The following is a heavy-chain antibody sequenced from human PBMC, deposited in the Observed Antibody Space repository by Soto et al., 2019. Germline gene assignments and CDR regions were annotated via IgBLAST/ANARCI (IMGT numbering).Heavy chain of an antibody. CDR1: GFTFSSYA. Sequence: PGGSLRLSCAASGFTFSSYAMSWVCQAPGKGLEWVSAISGSGGSTYYADSVKGRFTISRDNSKNALYLQMNSLRAEDTAVYYCGRGCSSSLKVLDPWGQGTLVTVSS. J-gene: IGHJ5*02. CDR3: GRGCSSSLKVLDP. V-gene: IGHV3-23*01. CDR2: ISGSGGST. D-gene: IGHD6-13*01.